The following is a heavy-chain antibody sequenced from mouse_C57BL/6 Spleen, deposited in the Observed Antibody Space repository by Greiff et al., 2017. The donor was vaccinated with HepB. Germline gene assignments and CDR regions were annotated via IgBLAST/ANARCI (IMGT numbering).Heavy chain of an antibody. CDR3: ARDEVFDY. CDR1: GFTFSSYA. V-gene: IGHV5-4*01. J-gene: IGHJ2*01. Sequence: EVHLVESGGGLVKPGGSLKLSCAASGFTFSSYAMSWVRQTPEKRLEWVATISDGGSYTYYPDNVKGRFTISRDNAKNNLYLQMSHLKSEDTAMYYCARDEVFDYWGQGTTLTVSS. CDR2: ISDGGSYT.